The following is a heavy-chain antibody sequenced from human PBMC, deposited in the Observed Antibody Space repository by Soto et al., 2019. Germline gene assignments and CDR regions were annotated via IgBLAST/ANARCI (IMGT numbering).Heavy chain of an antibody. J-gene: IGHJ6*01. CDR2: IWYDGSNK. CDR3: AREEGYSSGTTGDYYYGMGV. V-gene: IGHV3-33*01. D-gene: IGHD6-19*01. CDR1: GFTFSSYG. Sequence: PGGSLRLSCAASGFTFSSYGMHWVRQAPGKGLEWVAVIWYDGSNKYYADSVKGRFTISRDNSKNTLYLQMNSLRAEDTAVYYCAREEGYSSGTTGDYYYGMGVCRRRTTFSV.